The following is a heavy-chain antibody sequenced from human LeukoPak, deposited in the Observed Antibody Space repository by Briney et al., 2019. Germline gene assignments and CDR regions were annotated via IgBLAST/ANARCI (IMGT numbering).Heavy chain of an antibody. D-gene: IGHD1/OR15-1a*01. J-gene: IGHJ4*02. CDR1: GHSVSTNSGA. CDR3: AKSSWAANKGGFNS. V-gene: IGHV6-1*01. CDR2: TYYNSKWYT. Sequence: SQTLSLTCAISGHSVSTNSGAWNWLRQSPSRGLEWLGRTYYNSKWYTDYAISVESRITFNSDTSKNHFSLQLNSVTTEDTAVYYCAKSSWAANKGGFNSWGQGTLVTVSS.